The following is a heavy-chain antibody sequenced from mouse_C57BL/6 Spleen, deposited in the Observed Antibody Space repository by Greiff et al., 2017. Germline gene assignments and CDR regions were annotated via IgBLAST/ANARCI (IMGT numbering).Heavy chain of an antibody. CDR1: GFTFSNYW. V-gene: IGHV6-3*01. J-gene: IGHJ1*03. D-gene: IGHD1-1*01. CDR3: TREGTTVEGPWYFDV. CDR2: IRLKSDNYAT. Sequence: EVKLMESGGGLVQPGGSMKLSCVASGFTFSNYWMNWVRQSPEKGLEWVAQIRLKSDNYATHYAESVKGRFTISRDDSKSSVYLQMTNLRAEDTGIYYCTREGTTVEGPWYFDVWGTGTTVTVSS.